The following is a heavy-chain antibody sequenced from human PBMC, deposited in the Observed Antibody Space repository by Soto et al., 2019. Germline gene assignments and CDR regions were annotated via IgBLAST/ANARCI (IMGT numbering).Heavy chain of an antibody. V-gene: IGHV6-1*01. J-gene: IGHJ4*02. CDR3: ARGEQYSGRIFDY. CDR1: GDSVSSNSAA. CDR2: TYYRSKWYN. D-gene: IGHD1-26*01. Sequence: SQTLSLTCGISGDSVSSNSAAWNWLRQSPSRGLEWLGRTYYRSKWYNDYAVSVESRITINPDTSKNHFSLQLNFVTPEDTAVYFCARGEQYSGRIFDYWGQGTLLTVSS.